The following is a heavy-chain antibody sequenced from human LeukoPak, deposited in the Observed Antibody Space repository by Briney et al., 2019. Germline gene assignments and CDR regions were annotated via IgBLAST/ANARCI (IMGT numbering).Heavy chain of an antibody. D-gene: IGHD1-7*01. J-gene: IGHJ5*02. CDR1: GYSISGGYY. CDR2: IDTSGNT. Sequence: SETLSLTCTVSGYSISGGYYWGWIRQPAGKGLEWIGRIDTSGNTNYKPSLKSRVTMSVDTSKNQFSLKLSSVTAADTAVYYCARGMYNWNYGNNWFDPWGQGTLVTVSS. V-gene: IGHV4-4*07. CDR3: ARGMYNWNYGNNWFDP.